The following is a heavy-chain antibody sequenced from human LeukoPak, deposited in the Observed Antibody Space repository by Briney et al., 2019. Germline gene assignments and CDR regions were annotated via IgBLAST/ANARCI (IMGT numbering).Heavy chain of an antibody. J-gene: IGHJ1*01. D-gene: IGHD2-2*01. CDR2: INPNSGGT. V-gene: IGHV1-2*02. CDR1: GYTFTGYY. CDR3: ARDSVVVVPAAIPEYFQH. Sequence: GASVNVSCKASGYTFTGYYMHWVRQAPGQGLEWMGWINPNSGGTNYAQKFQGRVTMTRDTSISTAYMELSRLRSDDTAVYYCARDSVVVVPAAIPEYFQHWGQGTLVTVSS.